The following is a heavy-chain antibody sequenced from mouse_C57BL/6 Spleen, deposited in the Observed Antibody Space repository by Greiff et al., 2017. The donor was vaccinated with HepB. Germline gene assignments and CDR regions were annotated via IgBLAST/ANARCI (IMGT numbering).Heavy chain of an antibody. Sequence: VQLQQSGAELVRPGPSVKVSCKASGYAFTNYLIEWVKQRPGQGLEWIGVINPGSGGTNYNEKFKGKATLTADKSSSTAYMQLSSLTSEDSAVYFCARRRDYDGFFDYWGQGTTLTVSS. D-gene: IGHD2-3*01. CDR1: GYAFTNYL. J-gene: IGHJ2*01. CDR2: INPGSGGT. CDR3: ARRRDYDGFFDY. V-gene: IGHV1-54*01.